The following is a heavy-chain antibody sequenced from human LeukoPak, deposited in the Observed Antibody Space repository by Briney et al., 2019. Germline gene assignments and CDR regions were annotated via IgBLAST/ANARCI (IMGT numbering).Heavy chain of an antibody. CDR1: GFTFDDYA. V-gene: IGHV3-9*01. CDR2: ISWNSGSI. CDR3: AKEGALNYYDSSGYFPNYFDY. Sequence: GGSLRLSCAASGFTFDDYAMRWVRQAPGKGLEWVSGISWNSGSIGYADSVKGRFIISRDNAKNSLYLQMNSLRAEDTALYYCAKEGALNYYDSSGYFPNYFDYWGQGTLVTVSS. D-gene: IGHD3-22*01. J-gene: IGHJ4*02.